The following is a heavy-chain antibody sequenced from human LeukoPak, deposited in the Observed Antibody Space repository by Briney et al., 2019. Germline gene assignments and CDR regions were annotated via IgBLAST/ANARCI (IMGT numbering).Heavy chain of an antibody. V-gene: IGHV4-39*07. Sequence: PSETLSLTCTVSGGSISSSSYYWGWIRQPPGKGLEWIGSIYYSGSTYYNPSLKSRVTISVDTSKNQFSLKLSSVTAADTAVYYCARDPGDTYGSGVGPFDYWGQGTLVTVSS. CDR1: GGSISSSSYY. CDR2: IYYSGST. CDR3: ARDPGDTYGSGVGPFDY. J-gene: IGHJ4*02. D-gene: IGHD3-10*01.